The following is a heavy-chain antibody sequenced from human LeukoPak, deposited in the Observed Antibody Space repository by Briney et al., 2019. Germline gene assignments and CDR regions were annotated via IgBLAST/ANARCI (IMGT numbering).Heavy chain of an antibody. CDR1: VYSFTSYW. CDR3: ARQESGPYFDY. J-gene: IGHJ4*02. Sequence: GGSLKISGKCSVYSFTSYWIGGVGHMPGQGLECRGIIYPGDFDTRYSPSLQGQVTISADKSISTPYLQWSSLKASDTAMYYCARQESGPYFDYWGQGTLVTVSS. D-gene: IGHD2/OR15-2a*01. V-gene: IGHV5-51*01. CDR2: IYPGDFDT.